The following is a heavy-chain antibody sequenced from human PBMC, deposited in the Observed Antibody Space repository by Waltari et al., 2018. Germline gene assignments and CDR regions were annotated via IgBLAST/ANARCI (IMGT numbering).Heavy chain of an antibody. Sequence: EVQLVESGGGLVQPGGSLRLSCAASGFTFSNFWMSSARQAPGKGLEWVANINPERSGEDHVDSVTGRFTVSRGNATNSLYPQMNSLRAEYTAVYYGQRGDYWGQGTLVTVSS. CDR2: INPERSGE. CDR3: QRGDY. J-gene: IGHJ4*02. V-gene: IGHV3-7*04. CDR1: GFTFSNFW.